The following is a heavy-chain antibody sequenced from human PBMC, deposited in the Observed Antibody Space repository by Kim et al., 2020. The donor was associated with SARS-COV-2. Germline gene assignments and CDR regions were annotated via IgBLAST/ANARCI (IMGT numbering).Heavy chain of an antibody. Sequence: SETLSLTCTVSGGSVSSGSYFWSWIRQPPGKGLEWIGYIYYSGNTNYNPSLKSRVTMSVDTSKNQFSLKLRSVTAADTAVYYCARAPNDFWSGYPSYFDYWGQGTPVTVSP. J-gene: IGHJ4*02. CDR2: IYYSGNT. D-gene: IGHD3-3*01. CDR3: ARAPNDFWSGYPSYFDY. V-gene: IGHV4-61*01. CDR1: GGSVSSGSYF.